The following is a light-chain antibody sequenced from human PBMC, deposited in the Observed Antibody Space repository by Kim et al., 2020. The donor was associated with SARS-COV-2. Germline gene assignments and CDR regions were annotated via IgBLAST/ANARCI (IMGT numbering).Light chain of an antibody. V-gene: IGLV2-14*01. Sequence: QSALTQPASVSGSPGQSITISCTGTSSDVGGYNYVPWYQQHPGKAPKLMIYDVSKRPSGVSNRFSGSKSGNTASLTISGLQAEDEADYYCSSYTSSSTSWVFGGGTQLTVL. CDR3: SSYTSSSTSWV. J-gene: IGLJ3*02. CDR2: DVS. CDR1: SSDVGGYNY.